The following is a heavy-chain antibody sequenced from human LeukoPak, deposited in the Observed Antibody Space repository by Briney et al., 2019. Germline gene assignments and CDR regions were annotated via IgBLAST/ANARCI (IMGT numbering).Heavy chain of an antibody. Sequence: GGSLRLSCAASGFTFSSNGMHWVRQAPGKGLEWVAVISYDGSNKYYADSVKGRFTISRDNSKNTLYLQMNSLRAEDTAVYYCAREPEYYYASSGYRRSGMDVWGQGTTVTVSS. V-gene: IGHV3-30*03. D-gene: IGHD3-22*01. CDR1: GFTFSSNG. CDR2: ISYDGSNK. CDR3: AREPEYYYASSGYRRSGMDV. J-gene: IGHJ6*02.